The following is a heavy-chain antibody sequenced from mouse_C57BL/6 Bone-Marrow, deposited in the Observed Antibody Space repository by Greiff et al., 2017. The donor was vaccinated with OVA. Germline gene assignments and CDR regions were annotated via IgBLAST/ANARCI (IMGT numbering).Heavy chain of an antibody. CDR2: IYPGSGST. CDR1: GYTFTSYW. CDR3: AREEENYGSSHWYFDV. V-gene: IGHV1-55*01. Sequence: QVQLKQPGAELVKPGASVKMSCKASGYTFTSYWITWVKQRPGQGLEWIGDIYPGSGSTNYNEKFKSKATLTVDTSSSTAYMQLSSLTSEDSAVYYCAREEENYGSSHWYFDVWGTGTTVTVSS. D-gene: IGHD1-1*01. J-gene: IGHJ1*03.